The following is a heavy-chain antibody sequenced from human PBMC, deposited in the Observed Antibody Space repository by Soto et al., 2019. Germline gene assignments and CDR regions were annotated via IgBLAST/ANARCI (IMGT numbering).Heavy chain of an antibody. CDR2: ISTYNGNT. D-gene: IGHD6-19*01. V-gene: IGHV1-18*04. J-gene: IGHJ5*02. Sequence: ASVKVSCKASGYSFTSYALSWVRHAPGQGLEWMGWISTYNGNTNYAQNLQGRVTMTTDISTNTAYMELRSLRSDDTAVYYCARVVGGIPVAGSWNWFDPRGQGTLVTVSS. CDR3: ARVVGGIPVAGSWNWFDP. CDR1: GYSFTSYA.